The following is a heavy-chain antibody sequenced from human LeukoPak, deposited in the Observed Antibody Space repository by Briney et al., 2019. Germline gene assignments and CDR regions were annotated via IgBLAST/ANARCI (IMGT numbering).Heavy chain of an antibody. CDR3: ARAGGGNLPFDY. V-gene: IGHV4-59*01. Sequence: SETLSLTCSVSGASSSSYYWSWIRQPPGKGLGWIGYVSYSGTTIYNPSLKSRVTISADTSKNHFSLKLSSVTAADTAMYFCARAGGGNLPFDYWGQGTLVTVSS. CDR2: VSYSGTT. D-gene: IGHD4-23*01. J-gene: IGHJ4*02. CDR1: GASSSSYY.